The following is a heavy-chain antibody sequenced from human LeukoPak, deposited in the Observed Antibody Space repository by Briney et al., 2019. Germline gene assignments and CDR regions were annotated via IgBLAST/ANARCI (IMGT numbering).Heavy chain of an antibody. Sequence: PGGSLRLSCAASGFTFSTYVMHWVRQAPGKGLEYVSTISHNGDRTFYANSVKGRSTISRDNSKNTLYLQMGSLRPEDMAIYYCARDGPGYSSGWYWFDPWGQGTLVTVSS. CDR1: GFTFSTYV. CDR2: ISHNGDRT. D-gene: IGHD6-13*01. V-gene: IGHV3-64*01. CDR3: ARDGPGYSSGWYWFDP. J-gene: IGHJ5*02.